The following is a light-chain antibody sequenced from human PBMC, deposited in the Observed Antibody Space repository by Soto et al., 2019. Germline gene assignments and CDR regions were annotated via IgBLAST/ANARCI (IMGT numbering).Light chain of an antibody. Sequence: SYELTQPPSVSVAPGKTARITCGGNNIGSKSVHWYQQKPGQAPVLVIYYDSDRPSGIPERFSGSNSGNTATLTISRVEAGDEADYYCQVWDSSSDHPEVFGGGTKLTGL. CDR2: YDS. CDR3: QVWDSSSDHPEV. CDR1: NIGSKS. V-gene: IGLV3-21*04. J-gene: IGLJ2*01.